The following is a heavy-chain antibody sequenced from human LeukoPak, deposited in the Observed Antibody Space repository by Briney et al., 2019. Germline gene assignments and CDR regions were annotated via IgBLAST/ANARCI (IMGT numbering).Heavy chain of an antibody. CDR3: ARPYYYYGSGSYSWFDP. CDR1: GYTFSGYY. CDR2: IIPIFGTA. V-gene: IGHV1-69*13. J-gene: IGHJ5*02. D-gene: IGHD3-10*01. Sequence: SVKVSCKASGYTFSGYYIHWVRQAPGQGLEWMGGIIPIFGTANYAQKFQGRVTITADESTSTAYMELSSLGSEDTAVYYCARPYYYYGSGSYSWFDPWGQGTLVTVSS.